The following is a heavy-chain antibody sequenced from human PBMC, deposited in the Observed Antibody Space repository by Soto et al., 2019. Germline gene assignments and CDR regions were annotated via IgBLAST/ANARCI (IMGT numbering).Heavy chain of an antibody. CDR2: INPSSGDT. D-gene: IGHD1-1*01. Sequence: ASVKVSCKASGYTFINYYLHWVRLAPGQGLEWLGMINPSSGDTTSAQKFQARVTMTRGSSPRTVDLDLSSLRSDDTAVYYCARSTDKYYFDYWGQGTLVTVSS. CDR3: ARSTDKYYFDY. J-gene: IGHJ4*02. V-gene: IGHV1-46*01. CDR1: GYTFINYY.